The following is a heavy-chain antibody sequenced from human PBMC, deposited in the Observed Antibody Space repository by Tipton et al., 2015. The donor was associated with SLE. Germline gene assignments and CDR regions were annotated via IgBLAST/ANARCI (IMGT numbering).Heavy chain of an antibody. CDR2: IYYSGCT. J-gene: IGHJ3*02. D-gene: IGHD3-3*01. Sequence: TLSLTCTVSGGSISSYYWSWIPQPPGKGLEWIGYIYYSGCTNYNPSLKSRGTISVDTSKNQFSLKLSAVTAADTAVYYCARLRITIFGVVRGAFDIWGQGTMVTVSS. V-gene: IGHV4-59*01. CDR1: GGSISSYY. CDR3: ARLRITIFGVVRGAFDI.